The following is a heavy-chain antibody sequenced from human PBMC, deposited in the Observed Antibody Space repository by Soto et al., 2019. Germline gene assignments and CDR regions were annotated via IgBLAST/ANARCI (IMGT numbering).Heavy chain of an antibody. J-gene: IGHJ4*02. Sequence: ASVKVSCKASGYTFTSYGISWVRQAPGQGLEWMGWISAYNGNTNYAQKLQGRVTMTTDTSTSTAYMELRSLRSDDTAVYYCAISKRDCSGGSCLIGSFDYWGQGTLVTVSS. V-gene: IGHV1-18*01. CDR1: GYTFTSYG. CDR2: ISAYNGNT. CDR3: AISKRDCSGGSCLIGSFDY. D-gene: IGHD2-15*01.